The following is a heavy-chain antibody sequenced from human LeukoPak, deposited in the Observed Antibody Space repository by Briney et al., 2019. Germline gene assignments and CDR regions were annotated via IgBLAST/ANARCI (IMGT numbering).Heavy chain of an antibody. CDR2: ISSSSSNI. V-gene: IGHV3-21*01. CDR3: GLDYYSYNGMDV. CDR1: GFTFSSYT. Sequence: GGSLRLSCAASGFTFSSYTMNWVRQAPGKGLEWVSSISSSSSNIYYADFVKGRFTISRDNAKNSLSLQMSSLRAEDTAVYYCGLDYYSYNGMDVWGQGTTVTVSS. J-gene: IGHJ6*02.